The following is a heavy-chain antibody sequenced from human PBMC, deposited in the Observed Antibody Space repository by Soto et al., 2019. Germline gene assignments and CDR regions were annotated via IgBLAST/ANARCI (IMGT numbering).Heavy chain of an antibody. CDR2: IIPIFGTA. Sequence: QVQLVQSGAEVKKPGSSVKVSCKASGGTFSSYAISWVRQAPGQGLEWMGGIIPIFGTANYAQKFQGRVTITADESTSTAYMELSSLSSEDTAVYYCARDIDVYGSGRHNWFDPWGQGTLVTVSS. V-gene: IGHV1-69*01. CDR3: ARDIDVYGSGRHNWFDP. D-gene: IGHD3-10*01. J-gene: IGHJ5*02. CDR1: GGTFSSYA.